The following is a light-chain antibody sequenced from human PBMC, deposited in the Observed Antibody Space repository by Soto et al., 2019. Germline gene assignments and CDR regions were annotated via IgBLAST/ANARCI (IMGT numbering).Light chain of an antibody. Sequence: DIQMTQSPSSLSASVGDRVTITCRASQSITYYLNWYQQKPGKAPNLLIYAASSLQGGVPSRFSGSGSGTDFTLTISSLQPEDFATYSCRQSYSTTWTFGQGTKVDIK. CDR3: RQSYSTTWT. CDR1: QSITYY. V-gene: IGKV1-39*01. J-gene: IGKJ1*01. CDR2: AAS.